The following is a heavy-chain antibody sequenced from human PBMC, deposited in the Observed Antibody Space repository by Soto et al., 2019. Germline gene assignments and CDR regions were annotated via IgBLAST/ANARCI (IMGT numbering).Heavy chain of an antibody. CDR2: IKGDGTSP. D-gene: IGHD6-19*01. V-gene: IGHV3-74*03. CDR1: GFTFSTYW. CDR3: VREREWLRDY. Sequence: VQLVESGGDLVQPGGSLRLSCAASGFTFSTYWMHWVRQAPGKGLVWVSRIKGDGTSPTYADSVKGRLTISRDNAKNTLYLQMNGLRAEDTALYYWVREREWLRDYWGQGTLVTVSS. J-gene: IGHJ4*02.